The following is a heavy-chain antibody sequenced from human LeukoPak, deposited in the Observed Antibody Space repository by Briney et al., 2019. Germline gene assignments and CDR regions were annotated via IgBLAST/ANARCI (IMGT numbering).Heavy chain of an antibody. CDR3: ARSRGSSSTKNGYFQH. CDR1: GFTFSSYW. V-gene: IGHV3-7*03. J-gene: IGHJ1*01. CDR2: IKQDGSEK. D-gene: IGHD6-13*01. Sequence: PGGSLRLSCAASGFTFSSYWMSWVRQAPGKGLEWVANIKQDGSEKYYVDSVKGRFTISRDNAKNSLYLQMNSLRAEDTAVYYCARSRGSSSTKNGYFQHWGQGTLVTVSS.